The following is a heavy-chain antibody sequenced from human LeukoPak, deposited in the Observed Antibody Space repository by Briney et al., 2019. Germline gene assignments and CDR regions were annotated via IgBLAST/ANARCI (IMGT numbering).Heavy chain of an antibody. J-gene: IGHJ5*02. CDR2: IYYSGIT. CDR1: GGSISSNSYY. D-gene: IGHD2-2*01. CDR3: ARHGGYCSGTSCYGVWFDP. Sequence: SETLSLTCTVSGGSISSNSYYWGWIRRPPGKGLEWIVSIYYSGITYSNPSLKSRVTISVDTSKNQFSLKLSSVTAADTAVYSCARHGGYCSGTSCYGVWFDPWGQGTLVTVSS. V-gene: IGHV4-39*01.